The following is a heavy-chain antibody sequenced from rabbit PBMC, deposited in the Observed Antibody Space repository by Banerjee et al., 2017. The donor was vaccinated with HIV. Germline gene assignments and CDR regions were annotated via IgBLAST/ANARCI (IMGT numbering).Heavy chain of an antibody. J-gene: IGHJ4*01. CDR3: ARDYVVSSYVSFDL. CDR1: GFTLSSYW. CDR2: IDAGSSGNT. V-gene: IGHV1S45*01. D-gene: IGHD8-1*01. Sequence: QQQLVESGGDLVKPGGSLTLTCKASGFTLSSYWMCWVRQAPGKGLEWIACIDAGSSGNTYYASWAKGRFTISKTSSTTVTLQMTSLTAADTATYFCARDYVVSSYVSFDLWGPGTLVTVS.